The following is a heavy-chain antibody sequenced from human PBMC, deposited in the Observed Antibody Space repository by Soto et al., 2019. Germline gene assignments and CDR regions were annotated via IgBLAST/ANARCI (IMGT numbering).Heavy chain of an antibody. CDR1: GFTFSTEP. V-gene: IGHV3-21*05. J-gene: IGHJ3*02. Sequence: PGGSLRLSCAASGFTFSTEPMDWVRQAPGKGLEWVSNIRSDSSDTFYADSLKGRFTISRDNAKNSLYLQMSSLRAEDTAVYYCVRDTAFAFDIWGQGTMVTVSS. CDR3: VRDTAFAFDI. CDR2: IRSDSSDT.